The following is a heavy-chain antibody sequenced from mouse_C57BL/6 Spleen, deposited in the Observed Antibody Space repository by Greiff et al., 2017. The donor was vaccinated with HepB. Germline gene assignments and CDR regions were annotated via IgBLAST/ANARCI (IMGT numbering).Heavy chain of an antibody. Sequence: EVQLQQSGPGLVKPSQSLSLTCSVTGYSITSGYYWNWIRQFPGNKLEWMGYISNDGSNNYNPSLKNRISITRDTSKNQFFLKLNSVTTEDTATYYCARGGTTDYFDYWGQGTTLTVSS. V-gene: IGHV3-6*01. D-gene: IGHD2-14*01. CDR3: ARGGTTDYFDY. CDR1: GYSITSGYY. CDR2: ISNDGSN. J-gene: IGHJ2*01.